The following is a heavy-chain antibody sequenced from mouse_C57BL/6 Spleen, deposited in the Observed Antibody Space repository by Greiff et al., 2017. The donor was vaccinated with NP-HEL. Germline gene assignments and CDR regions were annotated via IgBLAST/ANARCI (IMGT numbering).Heavy chain of an antibody. CDR2: IDPSDSYT. Sequence: QVQLQQPGAELVMPGASVKLSCKSSGYTFTSYWMHWVKQRPGQGLEWIGEIDPSDSYTNYNQKFKGKSPLTVDKSSSTAYMQLSSLTSEDSAVYYCARRGGWYFDVWGTGTTVTVSS. V-gene: IGHV1-69*01. CDR3: ARRGGWYFDV. CDR1: GYTFTSYW. J-gene: IGHJ1*03.